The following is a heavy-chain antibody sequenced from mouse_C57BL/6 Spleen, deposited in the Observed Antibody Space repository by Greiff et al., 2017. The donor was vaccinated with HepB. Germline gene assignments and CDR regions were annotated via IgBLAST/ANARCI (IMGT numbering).Heavy chain of an antibody. Sequence: EVKLVESGAGLVKPGGSLKLSCAASGFTFSSYAMSWVRQTPEQRLEWVAYISSGGDYIYYADTVKGRFTISRDNAGNTLYIQMSSLNSEDTAMYYCTREAITTGYYAMDYWGQGTSVTVSS. J-gene: IGHJ4*01. CDR1: GFTFSSYA. CDR2: ISSGGDYI. V-gene: IGHV5-9-1*02. D-gene: IGHD2-4*01. CDR3: TREAITTGYYAMDY.